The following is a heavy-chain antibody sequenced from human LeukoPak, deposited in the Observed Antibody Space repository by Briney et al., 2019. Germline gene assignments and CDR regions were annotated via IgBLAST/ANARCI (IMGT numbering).Heavy chain of an antibody. V-gene: IGHV4-61*02. Sequence: KPSETLSLTCTVSGGSISSGNYHWSWIRQPAGKGLEWIGRFQTGGATSYNPSLTSRVTILVDTSKNQFSLQLASVTAADTAVYYCSSQSSGMLLDSWGQGTLVTVSS. J-gene: IGHJ5*01. CDR3: SSQSSGMLLDS. D-gene: IGHD2-8*01. CDR2: FQTGGAT. CDR1: GGSISSGNYH.